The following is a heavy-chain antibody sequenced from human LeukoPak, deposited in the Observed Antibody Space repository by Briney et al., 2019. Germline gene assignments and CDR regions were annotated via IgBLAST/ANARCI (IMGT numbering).Heavy chain of an antibody. V-gene: IGHV3-7*03. D-gene: IGHD6-13*01. CDR3: ARGPLIAAAGTW. CDR2: INQDGTEK. J-gene: IGHJ4*02. Sequence: GVSLRLSCAASGFTFSSYWMSWVRQAPGEGLEWVAKINQDGTEKAYVDSVRGRFTISRDNAKNSLFLQMNSLRAEDTAVYYCARGPLIAAAGTWWGQGTLVTVSS. CDR1: GFTFSSYW.